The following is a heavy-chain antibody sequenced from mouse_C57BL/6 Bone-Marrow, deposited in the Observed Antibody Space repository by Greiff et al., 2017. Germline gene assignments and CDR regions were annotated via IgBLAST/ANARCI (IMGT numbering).Heavy chain of an antibody. J-gene: IGHJ2*01. Sequence: QVQLQQPGAELVKPGASVKMSCKASGYTFTSYWINWVKQRPGPGLEWIGDIYPGSGSTNYNEKFQSKATLTVDKSSSTAYMQLSRLTSEDSAVYYCARSGVLPFDYWGQGTTRTVAS. D-gene: IGHD1-3*01. CDR1: GYTFTSYW. CDR2: IYPGSGST. CDR3: ARSGVLPFDY. V-gene: IGHV1-55*01.